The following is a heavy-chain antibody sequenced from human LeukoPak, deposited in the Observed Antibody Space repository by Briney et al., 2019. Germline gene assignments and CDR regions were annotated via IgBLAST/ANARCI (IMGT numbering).Heavy chain of an antibody. CDR2: IYYGGST. V-gene: IGHV4-39*07. Sequence: SETLSLTCVVYGGSFSSYYWGWIRQPPGKGLEWIGSIYYGGSTYYNPSLRSRVTISLDTSKNQFSLKVRSVTAADTAVYYCARDGYTGAIYWGQGALVTVSS. J-gene: IGHJ4*02. CDR1: GGSFSSYY. D-gene: IGHD3-16*02. CDR3: ARDGYTGAIY.